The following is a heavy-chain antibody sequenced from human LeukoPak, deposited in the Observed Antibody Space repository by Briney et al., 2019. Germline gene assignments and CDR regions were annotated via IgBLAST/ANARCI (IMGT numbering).Heavy chain of an antibody. Sequence: ASEKVSCKASGGTFSSYAISWVRQAPGQGLEWMGRIIPILGIANYAQKFQGRVTITADKSTSTAYMELSSLRSEDTAVYYCAREDSGSYFDYWGQGTLVTVSS. D-gene: IGHD1-26*01. CDR3: AREDSGSYFDY. V-gene: IGHV1-69*04. J-gene: IGHJ4*02. CDR1: GGTFSSYA. CDR2: IIPILGIA.